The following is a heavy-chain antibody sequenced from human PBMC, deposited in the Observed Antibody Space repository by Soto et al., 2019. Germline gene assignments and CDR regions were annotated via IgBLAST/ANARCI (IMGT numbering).Heavy chain of an antibody. J-gene: IGHJ4*02. V-gene: IGHV3-9*01. Sequence: GGSLRLSCAASGFTFDDYAMHWVRQAPGKGLEWVSGISWNSGSIGYADSVKGRFTISRDNAKNSLYLQMNSLRAEDTALYYCAKNDFWSGSEYYFDYWGQGT. CDR3: AKNDFWSGSEYYFDY. D-gene: IGHD3-3*01. CDR2: ISWNSGSI. CDR1: GFTFDDYA.